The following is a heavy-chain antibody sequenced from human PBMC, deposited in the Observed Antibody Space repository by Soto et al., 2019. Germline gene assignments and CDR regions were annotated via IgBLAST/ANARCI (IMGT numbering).Heavy chain of an antibody. Sequence: SETLSLTCAVYGGSFSGYYWSWIRQPPGKGLEWIGEINHSGSTNYNPSLKSRVTISVDTSKNQFSLKLSSVTAADTAVYYCARAPPLLIIAALSGNGMDVWGQGTTVTVSS. CDR2: INHSGST. CDR3: ARAPPLLIIAALSGNGMDV. D-gene: IGHD6-6*01. CDR1: GGSFSGYY. V-gene: IGHV4-34*01. J-gene: IGHJ6*02.